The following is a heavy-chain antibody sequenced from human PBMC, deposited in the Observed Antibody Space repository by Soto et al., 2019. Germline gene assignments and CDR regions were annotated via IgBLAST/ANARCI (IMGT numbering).Heavy chain of an antibody. CDR3: ARNYILE. V-gene: IGHV4-30-2*01. J-gene: IGHJ6*01. CDR2: IYHSAST. CDR1: GGSIGSGGYS. D-gene: IGHD3-3*01. Sequence: SETLSLTFAVSGGSIGSGGYSWSWMRQPPGKGLEWIGYIYHSASTYYNPSLKSRVTISVHTSKNQFSLKLSSVTAADTAVYSCARNYILEWEQGTMVTVSS.